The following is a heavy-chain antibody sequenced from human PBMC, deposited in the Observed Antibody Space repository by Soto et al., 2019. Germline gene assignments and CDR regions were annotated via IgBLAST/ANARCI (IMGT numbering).Heavy chain of an antibody. Sequence: QVQLQQWGAGLLKPSETLSLTCAVYGGSFSGYYWSWIRQPPGKGLEWIGEINHSGSTNYNPSLKSRVTISEDTSKNQFSLKLSSVTAADTAVYYCARGWGRIFDYWGQGTLATVSS. V-gene: IGHV4-34*01. CDR2: INHSGST. D-gene: IGHD7-27*01. CDR1: GGSFSGYY. CDR3: ARGWGRIFDY. J-gene: IGHJ4*02.